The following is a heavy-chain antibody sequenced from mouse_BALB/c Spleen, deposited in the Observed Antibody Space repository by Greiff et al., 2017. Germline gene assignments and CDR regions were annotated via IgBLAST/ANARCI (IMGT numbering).Heavy chain of an antibody. Sequence: VQLQQSGAELVRPGTSVKVSCKASGYAFTNYLIEWVKQRPGQGLEWIGVINPGSGGTNYNEKFKGKATLTADKSSSTAYMQLSSLTSDDSAVYFCARPYNRGYFDYWGQGTTLTVSS. CDR2: INPGSGGT. V-gene: IGHV1-54*01. D-gene: IGHD3-1*01. CDR3: ARPYNRGYFDY. CDR1: GYAFTNYL. J-gene: IGHJ2*01.